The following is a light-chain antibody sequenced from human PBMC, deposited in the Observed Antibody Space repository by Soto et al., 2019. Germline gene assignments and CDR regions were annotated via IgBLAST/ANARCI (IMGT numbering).Light chain of an antibody. J-gene: IGKJ1*01. CDR2: SAS. V-gene: IGKV1-39*01. CDR3: QQSYTTPWT. Sequence: DIKMTQSPSSLSASVGDRVTITCRASQSISSYLNWYHQKPGKAPKLLIYSASSLQSGVPSRFSGSGSGTDFTLTISSLQPEDFETYYCQQSYTTPWTFGQGTKVEIK. CDR1: QSISSY.